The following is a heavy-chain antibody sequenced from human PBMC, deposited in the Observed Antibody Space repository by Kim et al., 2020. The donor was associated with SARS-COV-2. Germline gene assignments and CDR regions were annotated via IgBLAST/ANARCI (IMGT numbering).Heavy chain of an antibody. CDR3: ARDRRVWFGELLGAFDY. Sequence: GGSLRLSCAASGFTFSSYGMHWVRQAPGKGLEWVAVIWYDGSNKYYADSVKGRFTISRDNSKNTLYLQMNSLRAEDTAVYYCARDRRVWFGELLGAFDYWGQGTLVTVSS. V-gene: IGHV3-33*01. CDR2: IWYDGSNK. J-gene: IGHJ4*02. CDR1: GFTFSSYG. D-gene: IGHD3-10*01.